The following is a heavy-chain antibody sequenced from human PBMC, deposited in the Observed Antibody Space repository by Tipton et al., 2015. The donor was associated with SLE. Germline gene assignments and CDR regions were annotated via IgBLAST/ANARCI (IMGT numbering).Heavy chain of an antibody. CDR1: GGAISSGGYY. D-gene: IGHD1-1*01. CDR2: IYTSGKT. Sequence: TLSLTCTVSGGAISSGGYYWRWIRQPAGKGLEWVGRIYTSGKTVYNPPPKSRVTISMDLSNNQFSVNLSSLTASDTAVYYCAKTLAGATPGRYQSYWYFDLWGRGLRVIVSS. CDR3: AKTLAGATPGRYQSYWYFDL. V-gene: IGHV4-61*02. J-gene: IGHJ2*01.